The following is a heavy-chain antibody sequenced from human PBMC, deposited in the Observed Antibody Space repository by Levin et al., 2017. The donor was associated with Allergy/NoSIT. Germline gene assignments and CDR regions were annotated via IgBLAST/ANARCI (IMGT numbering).Heavy chain of an antibody. J-gene: IGHJ4*02. D-gene: IGHD1-26*01. V-gene: IGHV3-15*01. Sequence: PGGSLRLSCAASGFTFSNAWMSWVRQAPGKGLEWVGRLRSDGATPEYAAPLNGRLTISRDDSENTLYLQMNSLKTDDTAVYYCTAEWELRVFVDYWGQGTLVTVSS. CDR3: TAEWELRVFVDY. CDR2: LRSDGATP. CDR1: GFTFSNAW.